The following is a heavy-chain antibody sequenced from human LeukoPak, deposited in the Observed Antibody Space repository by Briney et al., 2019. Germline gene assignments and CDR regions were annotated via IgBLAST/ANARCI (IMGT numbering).Heavy chain of an antibody. D-gene: IGHD4-23*01. V-gene: IGHV3-30*03. CDR2: ISYDGSNK. Sequence: GGSLRLSCAASGFTFSSYAMHWVRQAPGKGLEWVTIISYDGSNKYYAASVKGRFTVSRDNAKNSLYLQMSSLRVEDTAVYYCARETAVVTQADFDSWGQGTLVTVSS. J-gene: IGHJ4*02. CDR3: ARETAVVTQADFDS. CDR1: GFTFSSYA.